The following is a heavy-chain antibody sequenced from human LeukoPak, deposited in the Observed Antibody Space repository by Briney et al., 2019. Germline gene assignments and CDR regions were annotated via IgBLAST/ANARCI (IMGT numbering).Heavy chain of an antibody. D-gene: IGHD2-2*01. CDR3: ATDVPAVTIFGY. CDR1: GFTFSTYW. J-gene: IGHJ4*02. CDR2: IDSDGSST. V-gene: IGHV3-74*01. Sequence: GGSLRLSCAASGFTFSTYWMHWVRQAPGTGLVWVSLIDSDGSSTNYADSVKGRFTISRDNAKNTLYLQMNSLRAEDTAVYYCATDVPAVTIFGYWGQGTLVTVSS.